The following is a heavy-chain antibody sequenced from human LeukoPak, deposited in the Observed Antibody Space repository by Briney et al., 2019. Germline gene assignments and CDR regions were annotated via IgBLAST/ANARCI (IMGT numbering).Heavy chain of an antibody. Sequence: SETLSPTCTVSGGSIRSYYWSWIRQPPGKGLERIGYIYYSGSTNYNPSLKSRVSISVDTSKNQFSLKLSSVTAADTAVYYCARTGSTVTMLYPFDHWGQGTLVTVSS. CDR3: ARTGSTVTMLYPFDH. J-gene: IGHJ4*02. D-gene: IGHD4-17*01. CDR2: IYYSGST. CDR1: GGSIRSYY. V-gene: IGHV4-59*01.